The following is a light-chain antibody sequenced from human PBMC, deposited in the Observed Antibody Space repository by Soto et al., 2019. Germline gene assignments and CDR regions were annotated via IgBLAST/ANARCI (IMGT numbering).Light chain of an antibody. Sequence: EFVLTQSPGTLSLSPGERATLSCRASQTVRNNYLAWYQQKPGQAPRLLIYDASSRATGIPDRFSGGGSGTDFTLTISSLEPEDFAVYYCQQYGSSGTFGQGTKV. CDR3: QQYGSSGT. CDR1: QTVRNNY. CDR2: DAS. V-gene: IGKV3-20*01. J-gene: IGKJ1*01.